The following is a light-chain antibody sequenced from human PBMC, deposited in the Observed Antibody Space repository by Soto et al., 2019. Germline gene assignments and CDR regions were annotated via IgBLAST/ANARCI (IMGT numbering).Light chain of an antibody. CDR2: GNN. Sequence: QSVLTQPPSVSGAPGQRVAISCTGTSSSIGAGYDVHWYQQHPGTAPKLLIYGNNNRPLGVPDRFSGSKSGTSASLAITGLQAEDEADYYCQSYDTSLSGSGVFGGGTKVTVL. CDR3: QSYDTSLSGSGV. J-gene: IGLJ2*01. CDR1: SSSIGAGYD. V-gene: IGLV1-40*01.